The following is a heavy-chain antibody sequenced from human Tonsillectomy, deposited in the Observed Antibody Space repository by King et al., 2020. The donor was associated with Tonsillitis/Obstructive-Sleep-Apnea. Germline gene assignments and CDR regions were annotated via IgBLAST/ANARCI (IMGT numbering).Heavy chain of an antibody. CDR3: ARDMVLEAGGDAFDI. CDR2: IYYSGST. D-gene: IGHD2-8*01. V-gene: IGHV4-59*01. Sequence: QLQESGPGLVKPSETLSLTCTVSDVSISSYYWSWIRQPPGKGLEWIGYIYYSGSTNYNPSLKSRVTISVDTSKNQFSLKLSSVTAADTAVYYCARDMVLEAGGDAFDIWGQGTMVTVSS. CDR1: DVSISSYY. J-gene: IGHJ3*02.